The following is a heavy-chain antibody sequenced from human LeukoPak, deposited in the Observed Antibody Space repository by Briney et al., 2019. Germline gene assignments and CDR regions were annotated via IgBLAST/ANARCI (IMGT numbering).Heavy chain of an antibody. CDR2: INPNSGGT. V-gene: IGHV1-2*02. CDR1: GYTFTGYY. Sequence: ASVKVSCKASGYTFTGYYMHWVRQAPGQGLEWMGWINPNSGGTNYAQKFQGRVTMTRNTSISTAYMELSRLRSDDTAVYYCARAIRFLEWFPPGNFDYWAREPWSPSPQ. CDR3: ARAIRFLEWFPPGNFDY. D-gene: IGHD3-3*01. J-gene: IGHJ4*02.